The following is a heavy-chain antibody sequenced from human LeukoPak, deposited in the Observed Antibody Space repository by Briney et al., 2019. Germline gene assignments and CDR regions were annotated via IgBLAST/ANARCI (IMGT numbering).Heavy chain of an antibody. J-gene: IGHJ5*02. CDR1: GFTFSNYG. Sequence: GGSLRLSCAASGFTFSNYGMHWVRQAPGKGLEWVAVISYDGSNKYYADSVKGRFTISRDNSKNTLYLQMNSLRAEDTAVYYCARDGPSYYDFWSGYLNWFDPWGQGTLVTVSS. D-gene: IGHD3-3*01. V-gene: IGHV3-30*19. CDR3: ARDGPSYYDFWSGYLNWFDP. CDR2: ISYDGSNK.